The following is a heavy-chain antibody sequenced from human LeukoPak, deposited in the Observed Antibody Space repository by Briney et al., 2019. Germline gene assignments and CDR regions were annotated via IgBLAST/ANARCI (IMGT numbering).Heavy chain of an antibody. CDR2: IKQDGSEE. CDR1: GFTFSSYW. D-gene: IGHD3-9*01. Sequence: GGSLRLSCAASGFTFSSYWMSWVRQAPGKGLEWVANIKQDGSEEYYVDPVKGRFTISRDNAKNSLYLQMNSLRAEDTAVYYCASEGSAVAARYHYWGQGTLVTVSS. CDR3: ASEGSAVAARYHY. V-gene: IGHV3-7*04. J-gene: IGHJ4*02.